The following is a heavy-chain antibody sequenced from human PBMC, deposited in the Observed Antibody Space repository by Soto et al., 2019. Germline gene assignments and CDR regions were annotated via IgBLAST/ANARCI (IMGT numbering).Heavy chain of an antibody. J-gene: IGHJ4*02. CDR3: ARERELGESPASDFHFDY. V-gene: IGHV3-48*01. CDR1: GFNFSLYT. CDR2: ISSRSSIK. Sequence: EVQLVESGGGLVQPGGSLRLSCAVSGFNFSLYTMNWVRQAPGKGLEWVSYISSRSSIKYYAGSVKGRFTISRDNAENSLYLQMSSLRAEDTAVYYCARERELGESPASDFHFDYWGQGALVTVSS. D-gene: IGHD3-16*01.